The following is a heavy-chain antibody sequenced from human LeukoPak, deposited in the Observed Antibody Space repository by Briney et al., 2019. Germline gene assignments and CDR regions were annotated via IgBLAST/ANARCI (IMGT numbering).Heavy chain of an antibody. CDR3: ARGRSGWETFDY. J-gene: IGHJ4*02. CDR2: IYYSGST. Sequence: KPSETLSLTCTVSGGSVSSGSYYWSWIRQPPGKGLEWIGYIYYSGSTNYNPSLKSRVTISIDTSKNQFSLKLSFVTAADTAVYYCARGRSGWETFDYWGQGTLVTVSS. D-gene: IGHD6-19*01. CDR1: GGSVSSGSYY. V-gene: IGHV4-61*01.